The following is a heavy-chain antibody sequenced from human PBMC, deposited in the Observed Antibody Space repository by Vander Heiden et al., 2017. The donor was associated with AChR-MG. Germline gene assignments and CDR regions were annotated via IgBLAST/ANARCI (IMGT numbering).Heavy chain of an antibody. V-gene: IGHV3-33*01. CDR2: IWYDGSNK. CDR1: GFTFSSYG. CDR3: ARGPAYYDFWSGYYIIDY. J-gene: IGHJ4*02. D-gene: IGHD3-3*01. Sequence: QVQLVESGGGVVQPGRSLRLSCAASGFTFSSYGMHWVRQAPGKGLEWVAVIWYDGSNKYYADSVKGRVTISRDNSKNTLYLQMNSLRAEDTAVYYCARGPAYYDFWSGYYIIDYWGQGTLVTVSS.